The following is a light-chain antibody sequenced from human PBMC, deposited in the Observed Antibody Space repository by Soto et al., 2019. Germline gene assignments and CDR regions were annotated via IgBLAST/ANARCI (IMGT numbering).Light chain of an antibody. J-gene: IGKJ1*01. V-gene: IGKV1-5*01. Sequence: DIQMTQSPSTLCASVGDRVTITFRASQSISSWLAWYQQKPGKAPKLLIYDASSLESGVPSRFSGSGSGTEFTLTISSLQPDDFATYYCQQYNDYSAWTFGQGTKVDIK. CDR1: QSISSW. CDR3: QQYNDYSAWT. CDR2: DAS.